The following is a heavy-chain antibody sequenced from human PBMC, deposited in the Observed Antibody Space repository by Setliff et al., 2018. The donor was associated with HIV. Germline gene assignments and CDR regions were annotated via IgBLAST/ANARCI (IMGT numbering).Heavy chain of an antibody. CDR2: IIPIYGST. Sequence: SVKVSCKASGGTFSSYSINWVRQAPGQGLEWMGGIIPIYGSTTYAQKFQGRVTMTRDTSTSTVYMELSSLRSEDTAVYYCARDAFDYTAYYYSYMDVWGKGTTVTSP. V-gene: IGHV1-69*05. D-gene: IGHD4-4*01. CDR3: ARDAFDYTAYYYSYMDV. J-gene: IGHJ6*03. CDR1: GGTFSSYS.